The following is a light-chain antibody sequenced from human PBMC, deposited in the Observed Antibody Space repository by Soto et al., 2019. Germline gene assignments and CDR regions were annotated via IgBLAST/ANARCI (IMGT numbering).Light chain of an antibody. CDR3: QQYGSSRT. V-gene: IGKV3-20*01. J-gene: IGKJ1*01. CDR2: GAS. CDR1: QSVGSD. Sequence: TQSPAALSVTPGERATLSCRASQSVGSDLAWYQQKPGQAPRLLIYGASSRATGIPDRFSGSGSGTDFTLTISRLEPEDFAVYYCQQYGSSRTFGQGTKVDIK.